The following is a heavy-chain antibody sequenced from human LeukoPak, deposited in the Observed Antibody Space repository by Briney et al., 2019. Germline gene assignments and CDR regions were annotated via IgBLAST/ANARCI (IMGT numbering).Heavy chain of an antibody. D-gene: IGHD2-15*01. CDR2: INSNSGGT. CDR3: ASYGVPAALVVVAATDFDY. CDR1: GYTFTGYY. Sequence: GASVKVSCKGSGYTFTGYYMHWVRQAPGQGLEWMGWINSNSGGTNYAQKFQGRVTMTRDTSISTAYMELSRLRSDDTAVYYCASYGVPAALVVVAATDFDYWGQGTLVTVSS. J-gene: IGHJ4*02. V-gene: IGHV1-2*02.